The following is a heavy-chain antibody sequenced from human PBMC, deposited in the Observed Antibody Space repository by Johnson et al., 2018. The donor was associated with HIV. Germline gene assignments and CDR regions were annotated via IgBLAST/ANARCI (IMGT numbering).Heavy chain of an antibody. CDR3: ARATTPHDAFDI. J-gene: IGHJ3*02. V-gene: IGHV3-43D*03. CDR1: RFTFDDYA. Sequence: VQLVESGGGLVQPGRSLRLSCETSRFTFDDYAMHWVRQAPGKGLEWVSLINWDGDSTYYADSVKGRFTISRDNSKNSLYLQMNSLRAEDTAVYYCARATTPHDAFDIWGQGTMVTVSS. CDR2: INWDGDST. D-gene: IGHD1-1*01.